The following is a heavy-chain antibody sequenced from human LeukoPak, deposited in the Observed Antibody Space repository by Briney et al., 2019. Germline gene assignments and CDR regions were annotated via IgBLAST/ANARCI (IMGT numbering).Heavy chain of an antibody. CDR1: GGTFSSYA. CDR2: IIPIFGTA. V-gene: IGHV1-69*05. Sequence: SVKVSCKASGGTFSSYAISWVRQAPGQGLEWMGGIIPIFGTANYAQKFQGRVTITTDESTSTAYMELSSLRSEDTAVYYCARDLSGDCSGGSCYGPGSYYYMDVWGKGTRSPSP. D-gene: IGHD2-15*01. CDR3: ARDLSGDCSGGSCYGPGSYYYMDV. J-gene: IGHJ6*03.